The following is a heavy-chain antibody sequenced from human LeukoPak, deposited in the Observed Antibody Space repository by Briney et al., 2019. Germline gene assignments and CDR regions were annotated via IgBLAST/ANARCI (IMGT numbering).Heavy chain of an antibody. CDR1: GFNFYDYA. V-gene: IGHV3-9*01. CDR2: ISWNSVTI. J-gene: IGHJ6*03. Sequence: PGGSLRLSCAASGFNFYDYAMHWVRQAPGKGLEWVSGISWNSVTIAYADSVKGRFTISRDNARNSLYLQMNSLRPEDTALYYCAKSPGLESYYYYMDVGGKGTTVTVSS. D-gene: IGHD3/OR15-3a*01. CDR3: AKSPGLESYYYYMDV.